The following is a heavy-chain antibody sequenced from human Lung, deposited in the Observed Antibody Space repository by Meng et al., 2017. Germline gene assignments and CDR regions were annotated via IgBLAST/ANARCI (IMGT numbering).Heavy chain of an antibody. CDR1: GCTFSTYW. D-gene: IGHD5-24*01. CDR2: INTDGSST. J-gene: IGHJ4*02. V-gene: IGHV3-74*01. Sequence: EVQRVESGGGVVQPGGALRRSCAASGCTFSTYWMHWARQAPGKGLVWVSHINTDGSSTNYADSVKGRFTISRDNAKNTLYLQMNSLRAEDTAVYYCGRSDGYIRDWGQGTLVTVSS. CDR3: GRSDGYIRD.